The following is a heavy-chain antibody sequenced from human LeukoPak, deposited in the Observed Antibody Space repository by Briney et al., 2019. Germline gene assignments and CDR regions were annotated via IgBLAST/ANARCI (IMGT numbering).Heavy chain of an antibody. D-gene: IGHD1-26*01. Sequence: GGSLRLSCAASGFTFSSYAMHWVRQAPGKGLEWVAVISYDGSNKYYADSVKGRFTISRDNAKNSLYLQMNSLRAEDTAVYYCARDAVGATNFDYWGQGTLVTVSS. J-gene: IGHJ4*02. CDR1: GFTFSSYA. V-gene: IGHV3-30-3*01. CDR3: ARDAVGATNFDY. CDR2: ISYDGSNK.